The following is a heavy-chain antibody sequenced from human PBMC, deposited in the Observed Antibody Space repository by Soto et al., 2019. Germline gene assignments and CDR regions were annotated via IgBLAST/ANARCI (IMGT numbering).Heavy chain of an antibody. CDR2: ISGYSGDT. V-gene: IGHV1-18*04. D-gene: IGHD1-26*01. CDR3: ASGRRRGPPFDY. CDR1: GDPFNTYG. Sequence: GASVKVSCKASGDPFNTYGINWVRHAPGQGLEWMGWISGYSGDTDYAQNVQGRVTMTTDTSTSTAYVEVRSRRSDDTAVYHCASGRRRGPPFDYWGQGTLVTVSS. J-gene: IGHJ4*02.